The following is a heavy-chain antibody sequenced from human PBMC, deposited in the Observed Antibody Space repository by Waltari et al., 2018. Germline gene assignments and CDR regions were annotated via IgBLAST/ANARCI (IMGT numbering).Heavy chain of an antibody. CDR3: ARATSGDYALYIFDY. J-gene: IGHJ4*02. CDR2: TRNKANSYTT. Sequence: EVQLVESGGGLVQPGGSLRLSCAASGFTFSDHYMDWVRQAPGKGLEWVGRTRNKANSYTTEYAASVKGRFTISRDDSKNSLYLQMNSLKTEDTAVYYCARATSGDYALYIFDYWGQGTLVTVSS. CDR1: GFTFSDHY. V-gene: IGHV3-72*01. D-gene: IGHD4-17*01.